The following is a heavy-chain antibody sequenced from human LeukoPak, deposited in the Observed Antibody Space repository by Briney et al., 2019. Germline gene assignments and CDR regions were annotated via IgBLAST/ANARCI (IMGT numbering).Heavy chain of an antibody. Sequence: PGGSLRLSCAASGFTFSSDAMSWVRQAPGKGLEWVSAISGSGGSTYYADSVKGRFTISRDNSKNTLYLQMNSLGAEDTAVYYCAKDDTMIVVVIISFGYWGQGTLVTVSS. CDR3: AKDDTMIVVVIISFGY. CDR2: ISGSGGST. D-gene: IGHD3-22*01. J-gene: IGHJ4*02. CDR1: GFTFSSDA. V-gene: IGHV3-23*01.